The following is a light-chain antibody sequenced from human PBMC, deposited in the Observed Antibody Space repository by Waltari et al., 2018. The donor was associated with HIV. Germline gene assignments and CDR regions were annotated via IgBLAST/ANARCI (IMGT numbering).Light chain of an antibody. CDR2: DVS. Sequence: QSALTQPASVSGSPGQSITISCTGTNSDVGGYNYVFWYQPHPGKVPKLIIYDVSECPSGVSNRFSGSKSGNTASLTISGLQAEDEADYYCCSYANTGSYVFGSGTKVTVL. CDR3: CSYANTGSYV. CDR1: NSDVGGYNY. J-gene: IGLJ1*01. V-gene: IGLV2-23*02.